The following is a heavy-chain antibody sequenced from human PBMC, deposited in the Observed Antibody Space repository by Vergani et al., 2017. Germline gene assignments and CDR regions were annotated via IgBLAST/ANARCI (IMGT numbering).Heavy chain of an antibody. CDR3: AKHFRGWGIDY. Sequence: QVQLVESGGGVVQRGGSLILSCATSGFTFRNYDMQWIRQGPGKGLEFVAFIQFDGSNQYYADSVKGRFTLSGDFAKNTLYLQMNSLRTGDTATYYCAKHFRGWGIDYWGKGTQVIVSS. D-gene: IGHD3-16*01. CDR1: GFTFRNYD. J-gene: IGHJ4*02. CDR2: IQFDGSNQ. V-gene: IGHV3-30*02.